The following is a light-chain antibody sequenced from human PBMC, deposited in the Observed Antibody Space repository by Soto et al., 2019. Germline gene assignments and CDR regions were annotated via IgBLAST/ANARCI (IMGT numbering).Light chain of an antibody. CDR1: QTLSSS. Sequence: EIQMIQSPSTLSSSLGDTVTITCRASQTLSSSLAWDQHKPGRATYLLIYKTSTLEPGVPSRFSGYGSATEFTLAISGLQADDFATYYCQHYDSYSMTFGPGTKVDL. CDR2: KTS. V-gene: IGKV1-5*03. CDR3: QHYDSYSMT. J-gene: IGKJ3*01.